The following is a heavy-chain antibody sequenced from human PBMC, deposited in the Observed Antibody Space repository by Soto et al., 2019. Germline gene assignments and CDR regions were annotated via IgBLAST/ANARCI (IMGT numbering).Heavy chain of an antibody. Sequence: QVQLQESGPGLVKPSQTLSLTCTVSGVSISSGGCYWSWIRRDPGKGLEWIGYIVYSGSTYYNPSHKRRVTRPVDTSKNQFSLKLSSVTAADTAVYYCASYQQSYAFDIWGQGTMVTVSS. D-gene: IGHD2-2*01. J-gene: IGHJ3*02. V-gene: IGHV4-31*03. CDR2: IVYSGST. CDR1: GVSISSGGCY. CDR3: ASYQQSYAFDI.